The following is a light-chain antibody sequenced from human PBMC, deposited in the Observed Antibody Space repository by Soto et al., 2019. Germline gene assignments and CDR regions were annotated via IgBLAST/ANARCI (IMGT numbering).Light chain of an antibody. CDR3: QHCIHRPLT. J-gene: IGKJ4*01. CDR1: QSVSSD. Sequence: EVVMTQSPATLSVSPVERATLSCRASQSVSSDLAWYQHKPGQAPTPLIYRATSRATGIAVRFSGSGYVTKFTLAISSLQSEDGAVYYGQHCIHRPLTFGGGTKVEIK. CDR2: RAT. V-gene: IGKV3-15*01.